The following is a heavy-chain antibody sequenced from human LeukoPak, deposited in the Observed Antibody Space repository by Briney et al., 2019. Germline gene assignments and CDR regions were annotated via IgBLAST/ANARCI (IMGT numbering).Heavy chain of an antibody. D-gene: IGHD3-22*01. CDR2: IIPIFGTA. V-gene: IGHV1-69*05. CDR1: GGTFSSYA. J-gene: IGHJ5*02. Sequence: GASVKVSCKASGGTFSSYAISWARQAPGQGLEWMGRIIPIFGTANYAQKFQGRVTITTDESTSTAYMELSSLRSEDTAVYYCARGAYDSSGYYPYNWFDPWGQGTLVTVSS. CDR3: ARGAYDSSGYYPYNWFDP.